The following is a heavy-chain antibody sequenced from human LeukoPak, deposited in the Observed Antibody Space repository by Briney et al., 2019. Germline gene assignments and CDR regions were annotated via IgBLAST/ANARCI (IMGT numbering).Heavy chain of an antibody. Sequence: GASVKVSCKASGYTFTSYGITWVRQAPGQGLEWMGWIGAYTGNTTYAQKLQGRVTMTTDTSTSTAYMELRSLTSADTAVYFCAKDKPGIPQHWGQGTLVTVSS. CDR3: AKDKPGIPQH. D-gene: IGHD6-13*01. CDR1: GYTFTSYG. CDR2: IGAYTGNT. J-gene: IGHJ1*01. V-gene: IGHV1-18*01.